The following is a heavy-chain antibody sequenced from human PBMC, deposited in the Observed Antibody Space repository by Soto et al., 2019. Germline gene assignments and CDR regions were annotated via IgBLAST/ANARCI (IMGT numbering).Heavy chain of an antibody. CDR3: ARALYDIWPNYFYY. CDR2: IYYSGST. J-gene: IGHJ4*01. D-gene: IGHD3-9*01. CDR1: GGAISSGDFY. Sequence: QVQLQESVPRLVKPSQILSLTCTVTGGAISSGDFYWSSIRQPPGKGLEWIGCIYYSGSTHYNPPLKSRVTISVETSEHQFSLKLSSATTADSAVNYCARALYDIWPNYFYYSGHGTLLAVAS. V-gene: IGHV4-30-4*01.